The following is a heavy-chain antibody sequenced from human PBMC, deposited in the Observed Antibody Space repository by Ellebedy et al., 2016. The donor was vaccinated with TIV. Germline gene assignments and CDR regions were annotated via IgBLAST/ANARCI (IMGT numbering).Heavy chain of an antibody. D-gene: IGHD3-3*01. V-gene: IGHV4-34*01. CDR2: INHIGST. J-gene: IGHJ4*02. CDR1: GGSFSGYY. Sequence: SETLSLXCAVYGGSFSGYYWTWVRQPPGKGLDWIGEINHIGSTNYNPSLKSRVTMSVDTSKNQFSLKLSSVTAADTAVYYCARSLTILPYYFDYWGQGTLVTVSS. CDR3: ARSLTILPYYFDY.